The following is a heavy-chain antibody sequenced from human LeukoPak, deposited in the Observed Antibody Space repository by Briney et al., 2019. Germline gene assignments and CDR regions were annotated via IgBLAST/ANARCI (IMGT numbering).Heavy chain of an antibody. V-gene: IGHV3-33*06. CDR2: IWYDGSNK. D-gene: IGHD3-10*01. CDR3: ANYGGHDFDY. J-gene: IGHJ4*02. CDR1: GFTFSSYG. Sequence: GGSLRLSCAASGFTFSSYGMHWVRQAPGKGLEWVAVIWYDGSNKYYADSVKGRFTISRDNSKNTLYLQMNSLRDEDTAVYYCANYGGHDFDYWGQGTLVTVSS.